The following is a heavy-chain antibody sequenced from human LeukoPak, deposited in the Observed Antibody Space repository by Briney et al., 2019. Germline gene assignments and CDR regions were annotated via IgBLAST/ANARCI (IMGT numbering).Heavy chain of an antibody. J-gene: IGHJ3*02. V-gene: IGHV3-53*01. CDR3: ARGGDTIGSIRSPFDI. CDR1: GFTVSDNY. D-gene: IGHD3-22*01. Sequence: GGSLRLSCAASGFTVSDNYTSWVRQAPGKGLEWVSAISGGGSTYYADSVKGRCIISRDNSKNTVYLQLNSLRAEDTAVYYCARGGDTIGSIRSPFDIWGQGTMVTVSS. CDR2: ISGGGST.